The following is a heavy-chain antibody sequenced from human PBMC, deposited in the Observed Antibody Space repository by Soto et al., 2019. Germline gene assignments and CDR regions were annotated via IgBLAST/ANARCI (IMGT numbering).Heavy chain of an antibody. V-gene: IGHV2-5*02. CDR2: IYWDNDK. CDR3: AHRPVFSMGFEY. D-gene: IGHD3-10*01. Sequence: QITLQESGPTLLKPTQSLTLTCTFCRFSLNTYAMGVAWVRQPPEKALEWLALIYWDNDKRFSPSLETRLTITKDTTKNHVVPTMTNMHPVDTSTYYCAHRPVFSMGFEYWGQGALVTVSS. CDR1: RFSLNTYAMG. J-gene: IGHJ4*02.